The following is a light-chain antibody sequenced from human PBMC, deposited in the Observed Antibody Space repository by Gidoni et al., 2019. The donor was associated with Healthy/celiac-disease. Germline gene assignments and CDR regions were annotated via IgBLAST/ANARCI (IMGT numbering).Light chain of an antibody. CDR2: QDS. Sequence: SYELTQPPSVSVPPGQTASITCPGDKLGDKYACWYQQKPGQSPVLVIYQDSKRPSGIPERFSGSNSGNTATLTISGTQAMDEADYYCQAWVSSTVVFGGGTKLTVL. CDR3: QAWVSSTVV. V-gene: IGLV3-1*01. J-gene: IGLJ2*01. CDR1: KLGDKY.